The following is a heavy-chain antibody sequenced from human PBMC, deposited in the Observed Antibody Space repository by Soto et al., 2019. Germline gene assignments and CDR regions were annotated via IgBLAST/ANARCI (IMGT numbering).Heavy chain of an antibody. CDR2: IYYSGST. V-gene: IGHV4-30-4*08. CDR1: GASISSGDHY. J-gene: IGHJ4*02. Sequence: QVQLQESGPGLVKPSQTLSLTCTVSGASISSGDHYWSWIRQPPGKGLEWIGHIYYSGSTFPNSSLKSRVTILVDTSKNQFSLKLTSVTAADTAVYYCAMRVKSNWNYVFDFWGQGTLVTVSS. D-gene: IGHD1-7*01. CDR3: AMRVKSNWNYVFDF.